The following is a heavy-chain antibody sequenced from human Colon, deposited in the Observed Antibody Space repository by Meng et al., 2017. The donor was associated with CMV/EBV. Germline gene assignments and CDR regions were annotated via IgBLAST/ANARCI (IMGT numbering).Heavy chain of an antibody. Sequence: GESLKISCAASGFTFSSYSMNWVRQAPGKGLEWVSSISSSSSYIYYADSVKGRFTISRDNPQNTLYLQMGSLRVEDMAVYYCARGKYCGSTSCYTSYYNGMDVWGQGTTVTVSS. V-gene: IGHV3-21*01. J-gene: IGHJ6*02. D-gene: IGHD2-2*02. CDR2: ISSSSSYI. CDR3: ARGKYCGSTSCYTSYYNGMDV. CDR1: GFTFSSYS.